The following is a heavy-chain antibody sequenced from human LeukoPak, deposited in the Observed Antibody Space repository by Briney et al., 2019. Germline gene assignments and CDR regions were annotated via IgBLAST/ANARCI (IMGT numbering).Heavy chain of an antibody. CDR3: ARDTGYCSSTSCYRFDY. V-gene: IGHV1-18*01. CDR1: GYTFTCYG. Sequence: ASVKVSCKASGYTFTCYGISWVRQAPGQGLEWMGWISAYNGNTNYAQKLQGRVTMTTDTSTSTAYMELRSLRSDDTAVYYCARDTGYCSSTSCYRFDYWGQGTLVTVSS. D-gene: IGHD2-2*02. J-gene: IGHJ4*02. CDR2: ISAYNGNT.